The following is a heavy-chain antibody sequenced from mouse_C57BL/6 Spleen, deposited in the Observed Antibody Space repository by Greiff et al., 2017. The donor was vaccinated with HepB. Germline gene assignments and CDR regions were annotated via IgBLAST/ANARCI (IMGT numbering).Heavy chain of an antibody. D-gene: IGHD1-1*01. CDR3: ARYYGSSLYAMDY. J-gene: IGHJ4*01. CDR2: ISSGSSTI. Sequence: EVQGVESGGGLVKPGGSLKLSCAASGFTFSDYGMHWVRQAPEKGLEWVAYISSGSSTIYYADTVKGRFTISRDNAKNTLFLQMTSLRSEDTAMYYCARYYGSSLYAMDYWGQGTSVTVSS. V-gene: IGHV5-17*01. CDR1: GFTFSDYG.